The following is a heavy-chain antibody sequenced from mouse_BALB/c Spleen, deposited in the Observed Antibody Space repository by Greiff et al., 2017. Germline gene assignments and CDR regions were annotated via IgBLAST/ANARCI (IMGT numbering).Heavy chain of an antibody. D-gene: IGHD1-1*01. J-gene: IGHJ4*01. CDR2: INPGSGGT. CDR3: AREGLLYAMDY. CDR1: GYAFTNYL. V-gene: IGHV1-54*01. Sequence: VHLVESGAELVRPGTSVKVSCKASGYAFTNYLIEWVKQRPGQGLEWIGVINPGSGGTNYNEKFKGKATLTADKSSSTAYMQLSSLKSEDSAVYFCAREGLLYAMDYWGQGTSVTVSS.